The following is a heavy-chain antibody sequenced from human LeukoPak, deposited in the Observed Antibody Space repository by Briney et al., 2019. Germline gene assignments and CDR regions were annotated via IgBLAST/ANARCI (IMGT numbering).Heavy chain of an antibody. Sequence: SETLSLTCTVSGGSFSSGSYYWSWIRQPPGTGLEWIGYIYYSGSTNYDPSLKSRVTISVDTSKNQFSLKLSSVTAADTAVYYCASATPGGPNALDYWGQGTLVTVSS. V-gene: IGHV4-61*01. CDR2: IYYSGST. CDR1: GGSFSSGSYY. J-gene: IGHJ4*02. CDR3: ASATPGGPNALDY. D-gene: IGHD2-8*02.